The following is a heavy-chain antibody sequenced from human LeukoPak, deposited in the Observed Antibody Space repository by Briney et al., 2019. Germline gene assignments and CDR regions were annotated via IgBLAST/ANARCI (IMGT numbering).Heavy chain of an antibody. J-gene: IGHJ4*02. CDR2: ISFSSSYI. V-gene: IGHV3-21*01. CDR3: ARGVVVTRRGPRYYFDY. Sequence: GGSLRLSCAASGFNLSNSNMNWVRQAPGKGLEWVSSISFSSSYIYYADSVKGRFTISRDNAKNSLYLQMNSLGVEDTAVYYCARGVVVTRRGPRYYFDYWGQGTLVTVSS. D-gene: IGHD4-23*01. CDR1: GFNLSNSN.